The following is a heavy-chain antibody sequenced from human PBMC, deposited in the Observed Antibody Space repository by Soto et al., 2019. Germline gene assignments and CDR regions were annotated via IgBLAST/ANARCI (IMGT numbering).Heavy chain of an antibody. CDR3: ERVVPGAEAWFGP. D-gene: IGHD2-2*01. J-gene: IGHJ5*02. CDR2: ISLYSDGT. CDR1: GYTFSNYG. V-gene: IGHV1-18*01. Sequence: QAQLVQSGGEVKRPGASVKVSCKTSGYTFSNYGITWVRQAPGQPLEWLGWISLYSDGTNYAQKLQGRVSMTTDTSTTTAYMELRSLRSDDTAVYYCERVVPGAEAWFGPWGQGTLVTVSS.